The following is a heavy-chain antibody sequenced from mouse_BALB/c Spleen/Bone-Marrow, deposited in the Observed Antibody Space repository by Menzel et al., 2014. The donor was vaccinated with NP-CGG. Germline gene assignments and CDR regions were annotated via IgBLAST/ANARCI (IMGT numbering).Heavy chain of an antibody. CDR3: ARGYAGLTDY. D-gene: IGHD2-14*01. J-gene: IGHJ2*01. Sequence: QAQLKQSGAELVKPGASVKLSCKASGYTFTSYWMHWVKQRPGQGLEWIGEIDPSDSYTNYNQKFKGKATLTVDKSSSTAYMQLSSLTSEDSAVYYCARGYAGLTDYWGQGTTLTVSS. V-gene: IGHV1-69*02. CDR1: GYTFTSYW. CDR2: IDPSDSYT.